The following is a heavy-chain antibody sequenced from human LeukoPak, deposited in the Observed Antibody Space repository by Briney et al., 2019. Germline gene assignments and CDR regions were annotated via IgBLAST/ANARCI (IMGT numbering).Heavy chain of an antibody. Sequence: ASVKVSCKASGYTFTGYYMHWVRQAPGQGLEWMGWMNPNSGNTGYAQKFQGRVTITRNTSISTAYMELSSLRSEDTAVYYCAREGDTAMDYWGQGTLVTVSS. V-gene: IGHV1-8*03. J-gene: IGHJ4*02. CDR1: GYTFTGYY. CDR3: AREGDTAMDY. CDR2: MNPNSGNT. D-gene: IGHD5-18*01.